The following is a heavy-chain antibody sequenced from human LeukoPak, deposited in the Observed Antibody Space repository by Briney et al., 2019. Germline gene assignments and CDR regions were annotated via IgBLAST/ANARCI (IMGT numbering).Heavy chain of an antibody. CDR3: ARDNYYDSSGFDY. J-gene: IGHJ4*02. Sequence: SQTLSLTCAVSGGSISSGGYSWSWIRQPPGKDLEWIGYIYHSGSTYYNPSLKSRVTISVDRSKNQFSLKLSSVTAADTAVYYCARDNYYDSSGFDYWGQGTLVTVSS. CDR2: IYHSGST. D-gene: IGHD3-22*01. CDR1: GGSISSGGYS. V-gene: IGHV4-30-2*01.